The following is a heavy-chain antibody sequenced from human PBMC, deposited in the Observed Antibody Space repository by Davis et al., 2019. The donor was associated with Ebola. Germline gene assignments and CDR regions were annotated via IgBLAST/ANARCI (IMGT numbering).Heavy chain of an antibody. J-gene: IGHJ4*02. V-gene: IGHV3-9*01. Sequence: PGGSLRLSCVASGFSFDDYAMHWVRQTPGKGLEWVSGISWDSGSIGYADSVRGRFTISRDDAKNSLFLQMDSLRAEDTAIYYCVRDPNALDYWGQGTLVTVSP. CDR2: ISWDSGSI. D-gene: IGHD2-8*01. CDR1: GFSFDDYA. CDR3: VRDPNALDY.